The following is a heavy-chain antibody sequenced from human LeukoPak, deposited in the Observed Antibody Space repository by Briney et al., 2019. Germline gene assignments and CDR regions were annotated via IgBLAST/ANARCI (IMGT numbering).Heavy chain of an antibody. CDR2: IYYSGST. CDR1: GGSISSSSYY. Sequence: PSETLSLTCTVSGGSISSSSYYWGWTRQPPGKGLEWIGSIYYSGSTYYNPSLKSRVTISVDTSKNQFSLKLSSVTAADTAVYYCARLTTTVTSYYFDYWGQGTLVTVSS. D-gene: IGHD4-17*01. V-gene: IGHV4-39*01. CDR3: ARLTTTVTSYYFDY. J-gene: IGHJ4*02.